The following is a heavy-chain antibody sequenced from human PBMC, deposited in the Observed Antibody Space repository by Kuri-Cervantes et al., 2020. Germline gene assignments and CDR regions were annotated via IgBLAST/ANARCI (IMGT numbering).Heavy chain of an antibody. D-gene: IGHD1-26*01. CDR1: GFTFSSYS. J-gene: IGHJ6*02. CDR3: AKTIVGATTDGYYGMDV. Sequence: GGSLRLSCAASGFTFSSYSMNWVRQAPGKGLEWVSYISSSSSTIYYADSVKGRFTISRDNSKNTLYLQMNSLRAEDTAVYYCAKTIVGATTDGYYGMDVWGQGTTVTVSS. V-gene: IGHV3-48*01. CDR2: ISSSSSTI.